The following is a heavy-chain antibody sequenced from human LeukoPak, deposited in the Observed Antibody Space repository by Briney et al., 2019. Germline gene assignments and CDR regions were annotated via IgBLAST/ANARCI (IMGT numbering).Heavy chain of an antibody. CDR1: GYSISSGYY. V-gene: IGHV4-34*01. D-gene: IGHD4-23*01. J-gene: IGHJ3*02. CDR2: INHSGST. CDR3: ARLGRYGGNSRPHDAFDI. Sequence: PSETLSLTCTVSGYSISSGYYWSWIRQPPGKGLEWIGEINHSGSTNYNPSLKSRVTISVDTSKNQFSLKLSSVTAADTAVYYCARLGRYGGNSRPHDAFDIWGQGTMVTVSS.